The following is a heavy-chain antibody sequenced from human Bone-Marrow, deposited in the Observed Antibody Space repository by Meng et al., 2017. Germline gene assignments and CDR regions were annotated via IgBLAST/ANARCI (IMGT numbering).Heavy chain of an antibody. V-gene: IGHV3-23*01. CDR3: AQGWAGGAVATTIFGY. D-gene: IGHD6-19*01. CDR2: ISDRGGST. Sequence: GESLKISCAASGFPFSSYAMNWVRQAPGKGLEWVSSISDRGGSTFYADSVKGRFAISRDNSKNTLYLQMSSLRVEDTAVYYCAQGWAGGAVATTIFGYWGQGTRVTVSS. J-gene: IGHJ4*02. CDR1: GFPFSSYA.